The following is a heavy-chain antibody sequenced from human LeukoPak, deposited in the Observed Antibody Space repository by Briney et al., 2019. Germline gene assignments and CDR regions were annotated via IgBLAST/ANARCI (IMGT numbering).Heavy chain of an antibody. Sequence: ASVKVSCKASGGTFSSYAISWVRQAPGQGLEWMGGIIPIFGTANHAQKFQGRVTITADESTSTAYMELSSLRSEDTAVYYCARENSGQWPRTDAFDIWGQGTMVTVSS. J-gene: IGHJ3*02. D-gene: IGHD5-12*01. CDR2: IIPIFGTA. CDR1: GGTFSSYA. V-gene: IGHV1-69*13. CDR3: ARENSGQWPRTDAFDI.